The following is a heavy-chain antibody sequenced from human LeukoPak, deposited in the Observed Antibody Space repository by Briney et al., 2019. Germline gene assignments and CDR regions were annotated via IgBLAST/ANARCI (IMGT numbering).Heavy chain of an antibody. V-gene: IGHV4-39*07. CDR3: ARAFGVYSSGWYKVPGAFDY. CDR2: IYYSGST. CDR1: GFTVRSNY. J-gene: IGHJ4*02. Sequence: PGGSLRLSCAASGFTVRSNYMSWVRQAPGKGLEWIGSIYYSGSTYYNPSLKSRVTISVDTSKNQFSLKLSSVTAADTAVYYCARAFGVYSSGWYKVPGAFDYWGQGTLVTVSS. D-gene: IGHD6-19*01.